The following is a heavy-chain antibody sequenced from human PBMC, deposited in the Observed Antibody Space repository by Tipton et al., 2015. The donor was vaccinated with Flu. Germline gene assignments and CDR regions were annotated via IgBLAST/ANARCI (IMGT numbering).Heavy chain of an antibody. Sequence: GSLRLSCEASGFTFSSFEMNWVRQAPGKGLEWVGYITPSGFNVYYADSVRGRFTISRDNAKNSLYLQMNSLRAEDTAIYYCARVIPEIVAGLDSWGQGTLVTVSS. V-gene: IGHV3-48*03. CDR1: GFTFSSFE. CDR2: ITPSGFNV. J-gene: IGHJ4*02. D-gene: IGHD5-12*01. CDR3: ARVIPEIVAGLDS.